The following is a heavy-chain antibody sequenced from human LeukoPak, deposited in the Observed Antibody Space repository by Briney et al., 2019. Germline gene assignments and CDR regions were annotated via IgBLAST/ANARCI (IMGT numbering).Heavy chain of an antibody. Sequence: GGSLRLSCAASGFTFSSYSLNWVRQAPGKGLEWVSSISSSSSYIYYADSVKGRFTISRDNAKNSLYLQMNSLRAEDTAVYYCARAGYYYDSSGYYSPATLWGQGTLVTVSS. CDR1: GFTFSSYS. CDR3: ARAGYYYDSSGYYSPATL. V-gene: IGHV3-21*01. D-gene: IGHD3-22*01. J-gene: IGHJ4*02. CDR2: ISSSSSYI.